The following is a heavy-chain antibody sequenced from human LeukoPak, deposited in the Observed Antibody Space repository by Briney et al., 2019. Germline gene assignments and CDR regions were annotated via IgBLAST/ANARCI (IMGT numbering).Heavy chain of an antibody. CDR2: IYYSGST. CDR3: ARSFPVSSGSPPDY. J-gene: IGHJ4*02. D-gene: IGHD3-10*01. Sequence: SETLSLTCTVSGGSISSYYWSWIRQPPGKGLEWIGYIYYSGSTNYNPSLKSRVTISVDTSKNQFSLKLSSVTAADTAVYYCARSFPVSSGSPPDYWGQGTLVTVSS. V-gene: IGHV4-59*08. CDR1: GGSISSYY.